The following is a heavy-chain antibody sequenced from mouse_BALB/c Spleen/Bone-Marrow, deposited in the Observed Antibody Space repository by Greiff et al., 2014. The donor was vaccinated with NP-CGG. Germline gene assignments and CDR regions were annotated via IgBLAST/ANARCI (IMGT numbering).Heavy chain of an antibody. V-gene: IGHV1-69*01. D-gene: IGHD2-14*01. CDR3: ARSDYRYDPFAY. Sequence: VQLQQSGAELVMPGASVKMSCKASGYTFTDYWMHWVKQRPGQGLEWIGAIDTSDSYTSYNQKFKGKATLTVDESSNTAYMQLSSLTSEDSAVYYCARSDYRYDPFAYWGQGTLVTVSA. CDR1: GYTFTDYW. CDR2: IDTSDSYT. J-gene: IGHJ3*01.